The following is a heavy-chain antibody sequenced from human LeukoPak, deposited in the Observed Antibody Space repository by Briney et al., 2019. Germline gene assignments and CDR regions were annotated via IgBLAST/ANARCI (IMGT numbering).Heavy chain of an antibody. J-gene: IGHJ5*02. D-gene: IGHD3-16*01. CDR3: ARKGIMPRGGYWLAP. V-gene: IGHV4-39*01. CDR2: IHYTGRT. Sequence: SETLSLTCTVSGASINTTNFYWAWIRQPPGKGLESIGNIHYTGRTYSNASLNSRVTISVDTSKNQFSLKLTSVSAADTAVYYCARKGIMPRGGYWLAPWAGGPWSSSP. CDR1: GASINTTNFY.